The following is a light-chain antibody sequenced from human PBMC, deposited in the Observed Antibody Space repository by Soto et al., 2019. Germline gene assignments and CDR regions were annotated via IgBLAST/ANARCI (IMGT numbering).Light chain of an antibody. J-gene: IGKJ1*01. Sequence: DIQMTQSPSTLSASVGDRVTITCRASQRISPYLAWYQQKPGKAPKLLIYDASSLERGVPSRFSGSGSGTEFTLIISSLQPDDFATYYCQQSYSFRTFGQGTKVEIK. V-gene: IGKV1-5*01. CDR3: QQSYSFRT. CDR2: DAS. CDR1: QRISPY.